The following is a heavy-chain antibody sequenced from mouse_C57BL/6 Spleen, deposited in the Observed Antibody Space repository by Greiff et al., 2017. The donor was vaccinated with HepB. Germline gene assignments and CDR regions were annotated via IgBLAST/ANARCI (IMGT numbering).Heavy chain of an antibody. V-gene: IGHV1-76*01. CDR2: IYPGSGNT. Sequence: VKLMESGAELVRPGASVKLSCKASGYTFTDYYINWVKQRPGQGLEWIARIYPGSGNTYYNEKFKGKATLTAEKSSSTAYMQLSSLASEDSAVYVCARWGRGAMDYWGQGTSVTVSS. CDR3: ARWGRGAMDY. J-gene: IGHJ4*01. CDR1: GYTFTDYY.